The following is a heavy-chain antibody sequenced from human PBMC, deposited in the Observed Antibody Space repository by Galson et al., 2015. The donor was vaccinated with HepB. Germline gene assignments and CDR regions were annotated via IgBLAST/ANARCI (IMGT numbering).Heavy chain of an antibody. CDR1: GFTFSSYW. CDR3: ARVSVRGTFWVAAAGKSWFDP. Sequence: SLRLSCAASGFTFSSYWMSWVRQAPGKGLEWVANIKQDGSEKYYVDSVKGRFTISRDNAKNSLYLQMNSLRAEDTAVYYCARVSVRGTFWVAAAGKSWFDPWGQGTLVTVSS. J-gene: IGHJ5*02. CDR2: IKQDGSEK. V-gene: IGHV3-7*03. D-gene: IGHD6-13*01.